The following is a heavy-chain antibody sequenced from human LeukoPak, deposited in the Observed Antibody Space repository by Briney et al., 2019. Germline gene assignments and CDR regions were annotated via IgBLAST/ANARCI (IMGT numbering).Heavy chain of an antibody. CDR2: ISSSSSAL. D-gene: IGHD3-16*01. Sequence: GGSLRLSCAASGFTFSSYSMNWVRQSPGKGLEWISYISSSSSALYYGDSVRGRFTISRDSATNSVSLQMDSLRPEDTAVYYCARGRGTSVYFDFWGQGTLVTVSS. J-gene: IGHJ4*02. CDR3: ARGRGTSVYFDF. CDR1: GFTFSSYS. V-gene: IGHV3-48*01.